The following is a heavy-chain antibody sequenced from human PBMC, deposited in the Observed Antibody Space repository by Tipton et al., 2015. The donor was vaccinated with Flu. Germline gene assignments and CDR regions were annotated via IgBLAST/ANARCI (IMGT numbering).Heavy chain of an antibody. CDR3: VRVKTFDFIPNFFDP. CDR1: AGSIDNNY. V-gene: IGHV4-59*01. J-gene: IGHJ5*02. D-gene: IGHD3-9*01. Sequence: TLSLTCTVSAGSIDNNYWSWIRQPPGKGLEWIGYIHYRGSTDYNPSLRSRVTLSVDTSKNQFSLKLTSVTAADTAVYYCVRVKTFDFIPNFFDPWGPGTLVLVSS. CDR2: IHYRGST.